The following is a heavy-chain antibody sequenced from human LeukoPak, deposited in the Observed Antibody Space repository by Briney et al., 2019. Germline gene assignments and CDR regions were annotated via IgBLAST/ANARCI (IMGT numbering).Heavy chain of an antibody. Sequence: ASVKVSCKASGYTFTSYYMHWVRQAPGQGLEWMGIINPSGGSTSYAQKFQGRVTMTRDMSTSTVYMELSSLRSEDTAVYYCARDPRRSSGWSGYYYYYMDVWGKGTTVTVSS. D-gene: IGHD6-19*01. V-gene: IGHV1-46*01. CDR1: GYTFTSYY. CDR2: INPSGGST. J-gene: IGHJ6*03. CDR3: ARDPRRSSGWSGYYYYYMDV.